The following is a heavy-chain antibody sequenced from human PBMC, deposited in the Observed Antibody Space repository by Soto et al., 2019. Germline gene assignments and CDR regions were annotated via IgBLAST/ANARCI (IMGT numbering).Heavy chain of an antibody. D-gene: IGHD2-15*01. CDR3: QRAARYCSGGSCYAWFDP. V-gene: IGHV3-13*05. CDR1: GFTFSSYD. Sequence: GGSLRLSCAASGFTFSSYDMHWVRQATGKGLEWVSAIGTAGDPYYPCSVKGRFTISRENAKNSLYVQMNSLRSGDTAVYYGQRAARYCSGGSCYAWFDPWGQGTLVTVS. J-gene: IGHJ5*02. CDR2: IGTAGDP.